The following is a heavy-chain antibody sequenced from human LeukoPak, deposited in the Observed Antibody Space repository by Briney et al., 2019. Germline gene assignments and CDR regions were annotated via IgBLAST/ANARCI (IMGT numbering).Heavy chain of an antibody. J-gene: IGHJ5*02. CDR2: ISYDGSNK. D-gene: IGHD3-16*01. CDR1: GFTFSSYA. Sequence: GRSLRLSCAAYGFTFSSYAMHWVRQAPGKGLEWVAVISYDGSNKYYADSVTGRFTIARDNSKNTLYLRMNSLRAEDTAVYYCARGIIGRRLRTVHNWFDPWGQGTLVTVSS. CDR3: ARGIIGRRLRTVHNWFDP. V-gene: IGHV3-30*04.